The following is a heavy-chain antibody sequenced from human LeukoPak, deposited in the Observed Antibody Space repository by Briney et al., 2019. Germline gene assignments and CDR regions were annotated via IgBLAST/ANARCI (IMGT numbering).Heavy chain of an antibody. V-gene: IGHV1-2*02. CDR3: ARDRSYATGSNAFDI. Sequence: ASVKVSCKASGGTFSSYAISWVRQAPGQGLEWMGWINPNSGGTNYAQKFQGRVTMTRDTSISIAYMELSSLRSDDTAVYYCARDRSYATGSNAFDIWGQGTMATVSS. CDR2: INPNSGGT. D-gene: IGHD2-2*01. J-gene: IGHJ3*02. CDR1: GGTFSSYA.